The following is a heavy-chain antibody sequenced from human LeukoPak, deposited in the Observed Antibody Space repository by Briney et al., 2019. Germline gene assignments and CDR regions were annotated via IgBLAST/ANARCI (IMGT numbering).Heavy chain of an antibody. CDR2: IGANVGST. Sequence: GGSLRLSCAASGFTFSTFAMYWLRQAPGKGLEWVSAIGANVGSTSYADSVKGRFTISRDNSKNTLYLQMNSLRAEDTAVYYCAKGPGGFGESFGGYYYYYGMDVWGQGTTVTVSS. V-gene: IGHV3-23*01. CDR3: AKGPGGFGESFGGYYYYYGMDV. D-gene: IGHD3-10*01. J-gene: IGHJ6*02. CDR1: GFTFSTFA.